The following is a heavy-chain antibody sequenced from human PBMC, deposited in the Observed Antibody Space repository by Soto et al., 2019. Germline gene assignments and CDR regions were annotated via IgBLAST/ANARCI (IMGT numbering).Heavy chain of an antibody. CDR2: ISWNSGSI. V-gene: IGHV3-9*01. D-gene: IGHD3-10*01. CDR1: GFTFDDYA. CDR3: AKGYGSGSYGFDP. Sequence: GGSLRLSCAASGFTFDDYAMHWVRQAPGKGLEWVSGISWNSGSIGYADSVKGRFTISRDNAKNSLYLQMNSLRAEDTALYYCAKGYGSGSYGFDPWGQGTLVTVSS. J-gene: IGHJ5*02.